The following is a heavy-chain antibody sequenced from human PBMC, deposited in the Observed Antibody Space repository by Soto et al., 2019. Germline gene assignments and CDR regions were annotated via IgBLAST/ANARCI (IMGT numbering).Heavy chain of an antibody. D-gene: IGHD6-13*01. Sequence: ASVKVSCKASGYTFTSYYMHWVRQAPGQGLEWMGIINPSGGSTSYAQKSQGRVTMTRDTSTSTVYMELSSLRSEDTAVYYCARDQAAAGTKYYYYGMDVWGQGTTVTVPS. V-gene: IGHV1-46*01. J-gene: IGHJ6*02. CDR1: GYTFTSYY. CDR2: INPSGGST. CDR3: ARDQAAAGTKYYYYGMDV.